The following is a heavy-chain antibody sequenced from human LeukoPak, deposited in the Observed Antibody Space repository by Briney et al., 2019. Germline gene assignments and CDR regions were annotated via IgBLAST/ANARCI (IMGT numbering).Heavy chain of an antibody. CDR2: ISYDESNK. D-gene: IGHD3-10*01. CDR3: AREFRLDHYGSRSVGEFDP. V-gene: IGHV3-30-3*01. J-gene: IGHJ5*02. Sequence: GGSLRLSRAASGFAFSSYAMYWVRQAPGKGLEWVAVISYDESNKYYADSLEGRFTISRDNSKNTLYLQMNRLRAEDTAVYYCAREFRLDHYGSRSVGEFDPWGQGTLVTVSS. CDR1: GFAFSSYA.